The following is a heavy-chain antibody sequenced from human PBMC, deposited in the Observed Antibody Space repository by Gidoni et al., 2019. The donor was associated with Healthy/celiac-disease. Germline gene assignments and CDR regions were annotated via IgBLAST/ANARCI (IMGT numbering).Heavy chain of an antibody. V-gene: IGHV3-23*01. CDR3: AKVRGVGATAGYFQH. D-gene: IGHD1-26*01. Sequence: EVQLLESGGGLVQPGGSLRLSGSASVITFSRSAISWVSQAPGKGLEWVSSISGSGGSTYDADSVKGRFTFPRDNSKNTLYLQMNILRAEYTAVYYCAKVRGVGATAGYFQHWGQGTLVTVSS. CDR2: ISGSGGST. J-gene: IGHJ1*01. CDR1: VITFSRSA.